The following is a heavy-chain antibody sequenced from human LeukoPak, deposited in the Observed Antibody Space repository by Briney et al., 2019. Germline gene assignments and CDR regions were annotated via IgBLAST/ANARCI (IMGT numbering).Heavy chain of an antibody. J-gene: IGHJ5*02. D-gene: IGHD6-13*01. CDR1: GGTFSSYA. V-gene: IGHV1-69*04. CDR3: ARDPPGLGVYSSSWYNWFDP. Sequence: ASVKVSCKASGGTFSSYAISWVRQAPGQGLEWMGRIIPILGIANYAQKFQGRVTITADKSTGTAYMELSSLRSDDTAVYYCARDPPGLGVYSSSWYNWFDPWGQGTLVTVSS. CDR2: IIPILGIA.